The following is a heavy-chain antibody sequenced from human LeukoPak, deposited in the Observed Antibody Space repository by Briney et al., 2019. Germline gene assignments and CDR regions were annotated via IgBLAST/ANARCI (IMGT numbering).Heavy chain of an antibody. D-gene: IGHD1-26*01. CDR2: VYYNGNT. Sequence: PSETLSLTCTVSGGSISSYYWSWLRQPSGKGLEWIGYVYYNGNTNYNPSLKSRVTISVDTSKNQFSLKLSSVTAADTAMYYCARGVVGATFDYWGQGTLVTVSS. CDR1: GGSISSYY. CDR3: ARGVVGATFDY. J-gene: IGHJ4*02. V-gene: IGHV4-59*01.